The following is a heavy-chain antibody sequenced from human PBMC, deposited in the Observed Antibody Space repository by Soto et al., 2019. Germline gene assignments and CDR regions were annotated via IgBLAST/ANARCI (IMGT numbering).Heavy chain of an antibody. CDR2: ISFDGSNK. CDR3: ARVYDFWSGSTPQTNRVPFDK. CDR1: AFTFSGYP. Sequence: HPGGSLRLSCEASAFTFSGYPMHWVRQAPGKGLEWVAVISFDGSNKYYTDSVKGRFTIARDNSKNTLYLQLDSLRAEDTAVYYCARVYDFWSGSTPQTNRVPFDKWGQGTMVTVSS. V-gene: IGHV3-30*04. D-gene: IGHD3-3*01. J-gene: IGHJ3*02.